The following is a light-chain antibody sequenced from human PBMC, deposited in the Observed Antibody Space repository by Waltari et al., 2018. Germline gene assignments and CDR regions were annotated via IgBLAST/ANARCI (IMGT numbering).Light chain of an antibody. Sequence: DIQLTQSPSTLSASVGDRVTITCRASQSISDWLAWYQQKSGKAPKLLIYSASSLESGVPSRFSGSGSGTEFTLTISSLQPDDFATYYCQQDKSYPWTFGEGTKVEIK. CDR2: SAS. CDR3: QQDKSYPWT. J-gene: IGKJ1*01. V-gene: IGKV1-5*03. CDR1: QSISDW.